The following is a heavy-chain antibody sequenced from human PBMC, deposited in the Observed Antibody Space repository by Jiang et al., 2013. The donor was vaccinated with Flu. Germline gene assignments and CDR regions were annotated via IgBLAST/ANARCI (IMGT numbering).Heavy chain of an antibody. Sequence: GRGLEWIGSIYYSGSTYYNPSLKSRVTISVDTSKNQFSLKLSSVTAADTAVYYCARRPLGRSGWFDPWGQGTLVTVSS. D-gene: IGHD3-10*01. V-gene: IGHV4-39*01. CDR2: IYYSGST. J-gene: IGHJ5*02. CDR3: ARRPLGRSGWFDP.